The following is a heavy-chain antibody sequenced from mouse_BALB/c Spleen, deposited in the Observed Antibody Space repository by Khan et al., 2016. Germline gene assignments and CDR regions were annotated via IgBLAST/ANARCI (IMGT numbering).Heavy chain of an antibody. Sequence: EVELVESGGDLVKPGGSLKLSCAASGFTFSSYGMSWVRQTPDKRLEWVATLSSGGRYTYYPDSVKGRFPISRDNAKNTLYLQMSSLKSEDTAMYYCARGKVRRYWYFDVWGAGTTVTVSS. D-gene: IGHD2-14*01. J-gene: IGHJ1*01. V-gene: IGHV5-6*01. CDR2: LSSGGRYT. CDR3: ARGKVRRYWYFDV. CDR1: GFTFSSYG.